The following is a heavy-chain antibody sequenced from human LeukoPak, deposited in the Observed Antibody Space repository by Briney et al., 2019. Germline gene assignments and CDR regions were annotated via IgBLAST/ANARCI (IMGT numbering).Heavy chain of an antibody. Sequence: GGSLRLSCAVSGFTFRSYAMTWVRQAPGKGLEWVSGISGSGDRIYYADSVKGRFTISRDNSKNTLYLQMNSLRAEDTAVYYCAKDWDIAVAGNIEYWGQGALVTVSP. CDR3: AKDWDIAVAGNIEY. CDR1: GFTFRSYA. D-gene: IGHD6-19*01. V-gene: IGHV3-23*01. CDR2: ISGSGDRI. J-gene: IGHJ4*02.